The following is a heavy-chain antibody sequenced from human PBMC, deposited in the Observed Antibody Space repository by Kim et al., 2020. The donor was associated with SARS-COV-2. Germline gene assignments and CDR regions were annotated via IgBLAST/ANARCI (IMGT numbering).Heavy chain of an antibody. CDR1: GFTFSSYG. CDR2: IWYDRSNK. Sequence: GGSLRLSCAASGFTFSSYGMHWVRQAPGKGLEWVAVIWYDRSNKYYADSVKGRFTISRDNSKNTLYLQMNSLRAEDTAVYYCARDTRDYYGMDVWGQGTTVTVSS. CDR3: ARDTRDYYGMDV. J-gene: IGHJ6*02. V-gene: IGHV3-33*01.